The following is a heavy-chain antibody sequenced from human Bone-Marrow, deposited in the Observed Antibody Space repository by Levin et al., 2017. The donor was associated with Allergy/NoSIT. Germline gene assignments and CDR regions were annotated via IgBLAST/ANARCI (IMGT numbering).Heavy chain of an antibody. V-gene: IGHV3-7*01. D-gene: IGHD6-19*01. Sequence: PGGSLRLSCAASGFTFSSYWMSWLRQGPGKGLEWVANIKQDGSEQYYVDSVKGRFTISRDNAKTSVYLQMNSLRADDTAVYYCARGYRDGVAVCWGQGTLVTVSS. CDR1: GFTFSSYW. CDR3: ARGYRDGVAVC. CDR2: IKQDGSEQ. J-gene: IGHJ4*02.